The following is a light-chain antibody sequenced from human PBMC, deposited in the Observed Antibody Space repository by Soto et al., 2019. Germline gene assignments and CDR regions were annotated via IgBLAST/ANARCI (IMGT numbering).Light chain of an antibody. CDR3: CSYAGSSTDV. CDR1: SSDVGIYNL. Sequence: QSVLTQPASVSGSPGQSITISCTGTSSDVGIYNLVSWYQQHPGKAPKLMIYEGNKRPSGVSHRFSGSKSGYTASLTISGLQTEDEADYYCCSYAGSSTDVFGTGTQLTVL. V-gene: IGLV2-23*01. J-gene: IGLJ1*01. CDR2: EGN.